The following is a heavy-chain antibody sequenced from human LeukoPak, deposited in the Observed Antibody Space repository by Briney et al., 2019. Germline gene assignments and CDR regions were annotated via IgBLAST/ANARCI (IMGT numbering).Heavy chain of an antibody. CDR2: IIPIFGTT. CDR3: ARGRWLPWYFDY. D-gene: IGHD5-24*01. J-gene: IGHJ4*02. CDR1: GGTFSSYA. Sequence: SVKVSCKASGGTFSSYAISWVRQAPGQGLEWMGGIIPIFGTTNYAQKFQGRVTITTDESTSTAYMELSSLRSEDTAVYYCARGRWLPWYFDYWGQGTLVTVSS. V-gene: IGHV1-69*05.